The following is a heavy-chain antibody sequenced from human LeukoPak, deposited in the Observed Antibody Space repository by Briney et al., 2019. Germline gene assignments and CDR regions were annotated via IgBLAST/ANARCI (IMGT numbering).Heavy chain of an antibody. D-gene: IGHD2-15*01. CDR1: GYIFTDYA. J-gene: IGHJ6*03. Sequence: GASVKVSCKASGYIFTDYAIHWLRQAPGQRPEWMGWMNAGNGNTKYSQKFQGRITLIRDTSAATVYMELSSLRHDDLAVYYCARGRGASGSNRDFYYYYYMDVWGKGTTVTASS. CDR2: MNAGNGNT. CDR3: ARGRGASGSNRDFYYYYYMDV. V-gene: IGHV1-3*01.